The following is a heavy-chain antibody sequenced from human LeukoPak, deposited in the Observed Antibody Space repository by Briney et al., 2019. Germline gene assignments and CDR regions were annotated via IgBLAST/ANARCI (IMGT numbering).Heavy chain of an antibody. V-gene: IGHV3-21*01. J-gene: IGHJ3*02. CDR2: ISSSSTYI. D-gene: IGHD2-21*01. Sequence: GGSLRLSCAASGFTFSSYAMSWVRQAPGKGLEWVSSISSSSTYIYYADSVKGRFTISRDNAKNSLFLQMNSLRAEDTAVYYCARGPLDSFDIWGQGTVVTVSS. CDR1: GFTFSSYA. CDR3: ARGPLDSFDI.